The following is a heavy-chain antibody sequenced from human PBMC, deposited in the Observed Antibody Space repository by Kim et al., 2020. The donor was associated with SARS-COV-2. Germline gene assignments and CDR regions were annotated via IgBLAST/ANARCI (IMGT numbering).Heavy chain of an antibody. Sequence: ASVKVSCKASGYTFTSYDINWVRQATGQGLEWMGWMNPNSGNTGYAQKFQGRVTMTRNTSISTAYMELSSLRSEDTAVYYCARGGRKIVGATRKSPGGLNWFDPWGQGTLVTVSS. CDR2: MNPNSGNT. D-gene: IGHD1-26*01. J-gene: IGHJ5*02. CDR3: ARGGRKIVGATRKSPGGLNWFDP. V-gene: IGHV1-8*01. CDR1: GYTFTSYD.